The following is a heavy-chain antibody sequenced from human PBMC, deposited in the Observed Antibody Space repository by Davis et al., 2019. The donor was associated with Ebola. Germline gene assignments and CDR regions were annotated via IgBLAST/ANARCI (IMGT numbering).Heavy chain of an antibody. J-gene: IGHJ4*02. Sequence: AASVKVSCKASGYTFTSYYMHWVRQAPGQGLEWMGIINPSGGSTSYAQKFQGRVTITRDMSTNTAYMELSSLRSEDTAVYYCTVGGIGGMGDYWGQGTLVTVSS. CDR3: TVGGIGGMGDY. CDR1: GYTFTSYY. CDR2: INPSGGST. V-gene: IGHV1-46*01. D-gene: IGHD1-26*01.